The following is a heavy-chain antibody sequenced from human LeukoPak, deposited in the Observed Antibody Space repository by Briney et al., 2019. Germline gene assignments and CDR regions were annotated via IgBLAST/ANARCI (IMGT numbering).Heavy chain of an antibody. V-gene: IGHV3-15*01. CDR2: IKSKTDGGTT. Sequence: KPGGSLRLSCAASGFTFSNAWMSWVRQAPGKGLEWVGRIKSKTDGGTTDYAAPVKGRFTISRDDPKNTLYLQMNSLKTEDTAVYYCTTDSSNDYGDLYYFDYWGQGTLVTVSS. CDR3: TTDSSNDYGDLYYFDY. J-gene: IGHJ4*02. D-gene: IGHD4-17*01. CDR1: GFTFSNAW.